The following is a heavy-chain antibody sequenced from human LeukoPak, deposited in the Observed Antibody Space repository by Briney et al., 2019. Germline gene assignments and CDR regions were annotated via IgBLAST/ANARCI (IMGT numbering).Heavy chain of an antibody. CDR3: ARACSSSSCFYYMDV. V-gene: IGHV3-23*01. CDR2: LSGSGITT. CDR1: GFTFSNSA. D-gene: IGHD6-6*01. J-gene: IGHJ6*03. Sequence: QPGGSLRLSCAASGFTFSNSAMSWVRQAPGKGLEWVSTLSGSGITTYYADSVKGRFTISRDNSKNTLYLQMNSLRAEDTAVYYCARACSSSSCFYYMDVWGKGTTVTVSS.